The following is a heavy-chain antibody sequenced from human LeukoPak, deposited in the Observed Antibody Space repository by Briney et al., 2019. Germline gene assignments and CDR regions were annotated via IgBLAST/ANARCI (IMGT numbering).Heavy chain of an antibody. CDR1: GFTFSSYG. J-gene: IGHJ6*03. Sequence: GGSLRLSCAASGFTFSSYGMHWVRQAPGKGLEWVAFIRYDGSNKYYADSVKGRFTISRDNSKNTLYLQMNSLRAEDTAVYYCAKDPFLEWSSPPSYMDVWGKGTTVTVSS. CDR2: IRYDGSNK. CDR3: AKDPFLEWSSPPSYMDV. D-gene: IGHD3-3*01. V-gene: IGHV3-30*02.